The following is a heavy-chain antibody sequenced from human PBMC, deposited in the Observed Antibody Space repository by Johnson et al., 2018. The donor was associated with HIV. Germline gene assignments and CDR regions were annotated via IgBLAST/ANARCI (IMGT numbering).Heavy chain of an antibody. CDR2: IGTAGDT. D-gene: IGHD2-8*02. Sequence: VQLVESGGGLVQPGGSLRLSCAASGFTFSSYDMHWVRQATGKGLEWVSTIGTAGDTYYSGSVRGRFTISRDNSRNTLNLQMDSLREDDTAVYYCAKDLDRELLALWAFHTWGQGTVVTVSS. V-gene: IGHV3-13*01. CDR1: GFTFSSYD. J-gene: IGHJ3*02. CDR3: AKDLDRELLALWAFHT.